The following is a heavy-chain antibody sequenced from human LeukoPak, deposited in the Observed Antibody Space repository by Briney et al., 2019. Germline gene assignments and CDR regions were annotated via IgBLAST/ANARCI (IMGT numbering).Heavy chain of an antibody. CDR1: GYTLTGLS. CDR3: ATSDGYDYVWGSYRYSFDY. D-gene: IGHD3-16*02. Sequence: ASVKVSCKVSGYTLTGLSMHWVRQAPGKGLEWMGGFDPEDGETIYAQKFQGRVTMTEDTSTDTAYMELSSLRSEDTAVYYCATSDGYDYVWGSYRYSFDYWGQGTLVTVSS. J-gene: IGHJ4*02. V-gene: IGHV1-24*01. CDR2: FDPEDGET.